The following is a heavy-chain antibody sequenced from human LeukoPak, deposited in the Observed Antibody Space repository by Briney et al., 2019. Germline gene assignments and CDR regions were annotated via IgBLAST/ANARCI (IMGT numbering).Heavy chain of an antibody. V-gene: IGHV3-74*01. CDR3: ARGTDSGSYYWYFDL. D-gene: IGHD1-26*01. Sequence: GGSLRLSCAASGFTFSSYWMHWVRQAPGKGLVWVSRINSDGSSTSYADSVKGRFTISRDNAKNTLYLQMNSLRAEDTAVYYCARGTDSGSYYWYFDLWGRGTLVTVSS. CDR1: GFTFSSYW. CDR2: INSDGSST. J-gene: IGHJ2*01.